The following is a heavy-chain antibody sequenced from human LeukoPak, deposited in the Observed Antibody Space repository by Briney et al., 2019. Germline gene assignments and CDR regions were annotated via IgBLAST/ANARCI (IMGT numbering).Heavy chain of an antibody. CDR1: GGSISSGGYY. CDR2: TYYSGST. Sequence: SQTLSLTCTVSGGSISSGGYYWSWIRQHPGKGLEWIGYTYYSGSTYYNPSLKSRVTISVDTSKNQFSLKLSSVTAADTAVYYCARPMIVGDDAFDIWGQGTMVTVSS. D-gene: IGHD3-22*01. CDR3: ARPMIVGDDAFDI. V-gene: IGHV4-31*03. J-gene: IGHJ3*02.